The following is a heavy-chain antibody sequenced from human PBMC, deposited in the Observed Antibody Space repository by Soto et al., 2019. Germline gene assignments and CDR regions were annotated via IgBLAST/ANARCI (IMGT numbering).Heavy chain of an antibody. CDR2: INPNSGSS. CDR3: ARGYFDY. CDR1: GFTLTGYF. V-gene: IGHV1-2*02. J-gene: IGHJ4*02. Sequence: QVQLVQSGAEVKKPGASVKLSCRASGFTLTGYFMHWVRQAPGHGLEWMAWINPNSGSSNYSQNFQGRVTMPWDTSISTAYMELSSLRSDDTAVYYCARGYFDYWGQGTLVTVSS.